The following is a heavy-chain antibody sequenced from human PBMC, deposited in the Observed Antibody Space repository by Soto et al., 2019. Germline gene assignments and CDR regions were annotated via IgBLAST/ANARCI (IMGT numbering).Heavy chain of an antibody. CDR1: GDSISTVDYF. J-gene: IGHJ5*01. CDR3: ARGRYCLTGRCFPNWLDS. V-gene: IGHV4-30-4*01. D-gene: IGHD2-15*01. CDR2: IYKSTTT. Sequence: LSLTCSVSGDSISTVDYFWAWIRQPPGQALEYIGYIYKSTTTYYNPSFEGRVAISLDTSKSQFSLTVTSVTAADTAVYFCARGRYCLTGRCFPNWLDSWGQGTLVTVYS.